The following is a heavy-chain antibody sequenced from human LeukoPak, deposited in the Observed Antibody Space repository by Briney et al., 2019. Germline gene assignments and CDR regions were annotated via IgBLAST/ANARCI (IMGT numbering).Heavy chain of an antibody. CDR1: GGTFSSYA. CDR3: ARVKTYCCSTSCYAEIGGFDY. Sequence: ASVKVSCKASGGTFSSYAISWVRQAPGQGLEWMGRIIPILGTANYAQKFQSRVTTTADKSTSTAYMELSSLRSEDTAVYYCARVKTYCCSTSCYAEIGGFDYWGQGTLVTVSS. D-gene: IGHD2-2*01. J-gene: IGHJ4*02. CDR2: IIPILGTA. V-gene: IGHV1-69*04.